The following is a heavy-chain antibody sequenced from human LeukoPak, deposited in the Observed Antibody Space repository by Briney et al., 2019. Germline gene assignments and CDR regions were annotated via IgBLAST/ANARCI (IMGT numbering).Heavy chain of an antibody. CDR3: AKDGVLKVDPAIL. J-gene: IGHJ1*01. CDR1: GFTFSSYG. CDR2: IRYDGSNK. D-gene: IGHD5-18*01. Sequence: GGSLRLSCAASGFTFSSYGMHWVRQAPGKGLEWVAFIRYDGSNKYYADSVKGRFTISRDNSKNTLYLQMNSLRAEDTAVYYCAKDGVLKVDPAILWGQGPWSPSPQ. V-gene: IGHV3-30*02.